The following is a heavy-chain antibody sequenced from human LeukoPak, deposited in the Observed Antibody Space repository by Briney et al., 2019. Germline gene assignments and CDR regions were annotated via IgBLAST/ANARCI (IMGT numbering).Heavy chain of an antibody. CDR1: GGDIISRSHY. V-gene: IGHV4-39*01. CDR3: ARHEGDGDHFDY. D-gene: IGHD2-21*02. CDR2: VYYSGNT. Sequence: SETLSLTCTVSGGDIISRSHYWGWIRQPPGKGLEWIGSVYYSGNTYYNPSLKRRATISIDTPTSKNQFSLTLTSVTTADTAVYFCARHEGDGDHFDYWGQGTLVTVSS. J-gene: IGHJ4*02.